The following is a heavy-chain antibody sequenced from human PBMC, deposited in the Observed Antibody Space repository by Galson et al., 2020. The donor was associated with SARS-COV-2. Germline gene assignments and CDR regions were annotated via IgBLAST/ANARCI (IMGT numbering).Heavy chain of an antibody. CDR2: IIPIFGTA. CDR3: ARHYYGSGSYYTSYYFYGMDV. J-gene: IGHJ6*02. D-gene: IGHD3-10*01. CDR1: GGTFSSYA. Sequence: SVKVSCKASGGTFSSYALSWVRQAPGQGLEWMGGIIPIFGTANYAQKFHGRVTITADESTSTAYMELSSLRSEDTAVYYCARHYYGSGSYYTSYYFYGMDVWGHGTTVTFAS. V-gene: IGHV1-69*13.